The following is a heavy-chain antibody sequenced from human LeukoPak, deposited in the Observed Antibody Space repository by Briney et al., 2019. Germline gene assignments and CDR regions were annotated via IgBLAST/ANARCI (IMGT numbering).Heavy chain of an antibody. Sequence: SETLSLTCTVSGGSISNYYWSWIRQPPGKGLEWIGYIYYSGSTNYNPSLKSRVTISVDTSKNQFSLKLSSVTAADTAVYYCARASSSSWYFWFDPWGQGTLVTVSS. J-gene: IGHJ5*02. CDR1: GGSISNYY. CDR3: ARASSSSWYFWFDP. V-gene: IGHV4-59*01. CDR2: IYYSGST. D-gene: IGHD6-13*01.